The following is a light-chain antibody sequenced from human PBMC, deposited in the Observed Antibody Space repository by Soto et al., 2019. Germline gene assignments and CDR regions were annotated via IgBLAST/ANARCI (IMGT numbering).Light chain of an antibody. CDR2: LGS. Sequence: DIVMTQSPLSLPVTPGEPASISCRSSQSLLHSNGYNDLDWYLQKPGQSPQLLIYLGSNRASGVADRFSGSGSGTDFTLKISRVEAEDVGVYYFMQALQTPLALGQGTKVEIK. CDR3: MQALQTPLA. V-gene: IGKV2-28*01. CDR1: QSLLHSNGYND. J-gene: IGKJ1*01.